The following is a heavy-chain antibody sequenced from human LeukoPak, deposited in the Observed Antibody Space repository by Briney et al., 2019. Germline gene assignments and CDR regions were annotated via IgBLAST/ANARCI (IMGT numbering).Heavy chain of an antibody. CDR3: ARTARSGDI. CDR1: GFIFSEFY. CDR2: ISGSGHDI. V-gene: IGHV3-11*01. D-gene: IGHD1-1*01. J-gene: IGHJ4*02. Sequence: GGSLRLSCAASGFIFSEFYMSWVRQSPGKGLEWISYISGSGHDINYVDSVKGRFTVSRDNAKNSLYLQMSSLSADDTAIYYCARTARSGDIRGQGTLVTVSS.